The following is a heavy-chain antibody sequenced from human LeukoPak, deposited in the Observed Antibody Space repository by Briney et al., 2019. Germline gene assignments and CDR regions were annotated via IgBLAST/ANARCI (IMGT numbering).Heavy chain of an antibody. D-gene: IGHD3-10*01. J-gene: IGHJ5*02. CDR3: AKGASYYSFDP. CDR2: ISDSGEVT. V-gene: IGHV3-23*01. Sequence: GGSLRLSCGVSGFTFSDYGMSWVRQAPGQGLKWVASISDSGEVTFKADSVKGRFTISRDNSKNALYLQMNYLRAEDTAVYYCAKGASYYSFDPWGQGTQVAVSS. CDR1: GFTFSDYG.